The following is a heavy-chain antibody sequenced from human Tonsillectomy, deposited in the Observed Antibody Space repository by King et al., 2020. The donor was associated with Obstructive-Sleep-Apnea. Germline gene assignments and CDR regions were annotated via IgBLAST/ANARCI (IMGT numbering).Heavy chain of an antibody. CDR2: ISGKGGDSI. Sequence: VQLVESGGGFVQTGGSLRLSCAASGFSFIVYAMNWVRQAPGKGLEWVSSISGKGGDSIYYADSVKGRFTISRDNSKNTLYLQMNSLRAEDTAVYYCAKDLSSWYSDYPLDYWGQGTLVTVSS. J-gene: IGHJ4*02. D-gene: IGHD6-13*01. CDR1: GFSFIVYA. CDR3: AKDLSSWYSDYPLDY. V-gene: IGHV3-23*04.